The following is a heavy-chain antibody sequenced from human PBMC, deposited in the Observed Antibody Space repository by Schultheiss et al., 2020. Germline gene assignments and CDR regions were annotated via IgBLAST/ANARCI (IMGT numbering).Heavy chain of an antibody. V-gene: IGHV2-70*12. CDR1: GFSLSTSGVG. CDR2: IDWDDDK. CDR3: AHSGGYDFWSGYAP. Sequence: SGPTLVKPTQTLTLTCTFSGFSLSTSGVGVGWIRQPPGKALEWLALIDWDDDKYYSTSLKTRLTISKDTSKNQVVLTMTNMDPVDTATYYCAHSGGYDFWSGYAPWGQGTMVTVSS. J-gene: IGHJ3*01. D-gene: IGHD3-3*01.